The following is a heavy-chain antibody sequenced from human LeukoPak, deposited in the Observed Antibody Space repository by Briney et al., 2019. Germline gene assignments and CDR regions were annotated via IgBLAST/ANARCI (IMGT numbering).Heavy chain of an antibody. CDR2: IHDSGST. V-gene: IGHV4-59*11. CDR3: VSQGF. CDR1: GGSISGHY. J-gene: IGHJ4*02. Sequence: SETLSLTCPVSGGSISGHYWNRIRQPPGRGLEWIGNIHDSGSTNYNPSLKSRVTISVDTSKNQFSLKLSSVTAADTAMYYSVSQGFWGQGTLVTVSS.